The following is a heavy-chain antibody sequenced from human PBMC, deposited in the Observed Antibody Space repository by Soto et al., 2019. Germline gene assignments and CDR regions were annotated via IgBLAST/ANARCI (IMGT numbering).Heavy chain of an antibody. CDR1: GITFTNAW. V-gene: IGHV3-15*01. Sequence: EVQLVESGGDLVKPGGCLRLSCAASGITFTNAWMSWVRQAPGKGLEWVGRIKNKADGGTTDYAAPVRGRFTISRYDSKNTLFLQMNSLETEDTAVYYCTTDPGDYEDFWGQGTLVTVSS. CDR2: IKNKADGGTT. CDR3: TTDPGDYEDF. J-gene: IGHJ4*02. D-gene: IGHD4-17*01.